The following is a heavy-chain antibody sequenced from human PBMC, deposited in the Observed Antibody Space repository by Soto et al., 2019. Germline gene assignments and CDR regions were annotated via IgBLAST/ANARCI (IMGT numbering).Heavy chain of an antibody. V-gene: IGHV4-59*08. CDR3: ARHNYGSGTTYFDY. CDR2: IYYSGST. D-gene: IGHD1-7*01. J-gene: IGHJ4*02. Sequence: PSETLSLTCTVSGGSISSYCWSWIRQPPGKGLEWIGYIYYSGSTNYNPSLKSRVTISIDTSKNQFSLKLNSVTAADTAVYYCARHNYGSGTTYFDYWGQGTPVTVSS. CDR1: GGSISSYC.